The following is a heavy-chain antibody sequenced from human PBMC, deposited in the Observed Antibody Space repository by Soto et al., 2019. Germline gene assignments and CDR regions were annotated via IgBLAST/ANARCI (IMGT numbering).Heavy chain of an antibody. J-gene: IGHJ4*02. Sequence: QLQLQESGPGLVKPSETLSLTCTVSGGSISSSSYYWGWIRQPPGKGLEWIGSIYYSGSTYYNPSLKSRVTISVDTSKNQFSLKLSSGTAADTAVYYCARHGGSGVDYWGQGTLVTVSS. D-gene: IGHD6-19*01. CDR1: GGSISSSSYY. V-gene: IGHV4-39*01. CDR3: ARHGGSGVDY. CDR2: IYYSGST.